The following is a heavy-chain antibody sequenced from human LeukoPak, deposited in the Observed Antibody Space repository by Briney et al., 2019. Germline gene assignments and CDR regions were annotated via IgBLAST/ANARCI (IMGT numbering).Heavy chain of an antibody. J-gene: IGHJ4*02. CDR2: IWYGGSNT. CDR1: GVTFSDYA. V-gene: IGHV3-30*04. CDR3: ARENSGIAATDIIDY. Sequence: GGSLRLSCTESGVTFSDYAISWVRQAPGKGLEWVAVIWYGGSNTYYADSVKGRFTISRDNSKNTLYLQMNSLRAEDTGRYYCARENSGIAATDIIDYWGQGTLVTVSS. D-gene: IGHD6-13*01.